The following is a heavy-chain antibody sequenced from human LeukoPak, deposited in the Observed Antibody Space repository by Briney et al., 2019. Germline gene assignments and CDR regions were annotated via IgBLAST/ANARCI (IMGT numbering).Heavy chain of an antibody. CDR2: IYYSGST. CDR1: GGSISSSTYY. CDR3: ASTVVRGSEFDY. V-gene: IGHV4-39*07. J-gene: IGHJ4*02. D-gene: IGHD2-21*01. Sequence: SETLSLTCTVSGGSISSSTYYWAWVRQPPGKGLEWIASIYYSGSTYYNPSLKSRVTISVDTSKNQFSLKLSSVTAADTAVYYCASTVVRGSEFDYWGQGTLVTVSS.